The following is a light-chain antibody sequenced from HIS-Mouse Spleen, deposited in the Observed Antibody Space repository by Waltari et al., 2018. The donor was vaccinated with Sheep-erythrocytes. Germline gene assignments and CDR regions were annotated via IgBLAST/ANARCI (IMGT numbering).Light chain of an antibody. V-gene: IGLV2-8*01. J-gene: IGLJ1*01. CDR1: SSDVGGYNY. CDR3: SSYAGSNNYV. Sequence: QSALTQPPSASGSPGQSVTISCTGTSSDVGGYNYVSWYQQHPGKAPKLMIYEVSKLPSGVPDRFSGSKSGNTASLTVSVLQAEDEADYYCSSYAGSNNYVFGTGTKVTVL. CDR2: EVS.